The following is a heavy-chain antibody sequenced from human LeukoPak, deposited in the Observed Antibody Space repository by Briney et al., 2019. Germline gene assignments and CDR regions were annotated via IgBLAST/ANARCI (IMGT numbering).Heavy chain of an antibody. CDR1: GFTFSSYA. CDR2: ISGSGGST. V-gene: IGHV3-23*01. J-gene: IGHJ6*03. CDR3: AKNPQVPAASRGHYMDV. D-gene: IGHD2-2*01. Sequence: GGSLRLSCAASGFTFSSYAMSWVRQAPGKGLEWVSAISGSGGSTYYADSVKGRFTISRDNSKNTLYLQMNSLRAEDTAVYYCAKNPQVPAASRGHYMDVWGKGTTVTVSS.